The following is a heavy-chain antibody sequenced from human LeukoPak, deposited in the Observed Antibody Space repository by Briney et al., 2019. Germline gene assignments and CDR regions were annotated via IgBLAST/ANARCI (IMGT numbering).Heavy chain of an antibody. CDR1: GGSISSYY. Sequence: ASETLSLTCTVSGGSISSYYWSWIRQPPGKGLEWIGYIYYSGSTNYNPSLKSRVTISVDTSKNQFSLKLSSVTAADTAVYYCARWVDTAMSYYFDYWGQGTLVTVSS. CDR3: ARWVDTAMSYYFDY. V-gene: IGHV4-59*01. J-gene: IGHJ4*02. D-gene: IGHD5-18*01. CDR2: IYYSGST.